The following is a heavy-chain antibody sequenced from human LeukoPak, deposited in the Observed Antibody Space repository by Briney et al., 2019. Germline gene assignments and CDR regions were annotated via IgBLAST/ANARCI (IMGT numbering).Heavy chain of an antibody. CDR3: ARGFHRYNYDSGAYSVY. CDR2: IDISSTYI. J-gene: IGHJ4*02. D-gene: IGHD3-22*01. V-gene: IGHV3-21*01. CDR1: GFSFSRYN. Sequence: GGSLRLSCAASGFSFSRYNMNWVRQAPGKGLEWVASIDISSTYIFYADSVKGRFTISGDNAKNSLYLQMNSLRAEDTAVYYCARGFHRYNYDSGAYSVYWGQGTLVTVSS.